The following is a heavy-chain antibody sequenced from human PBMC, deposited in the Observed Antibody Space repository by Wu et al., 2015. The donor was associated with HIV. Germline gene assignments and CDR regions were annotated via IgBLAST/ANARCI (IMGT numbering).Heavy chain of an antibody. CDR1: GGPFSGYY. J-gene: IGHJ3*02. D-gene: IGHD1-7*01. CDR3: AREAWNSLGWLGFDI. V-gene: IGHV4-34*01. CDR2: INHSGST. Sequence: QVQLQQWGAGLLKTSETLSLTCAVYGGPFSGYYWSWIRQPPGKGLEWVGEINHSGSTNYSPSLKSRVTISVDTSKNQFSLKLSSVTAADTAVYYCAREAWNSLGWLGFDIWGQGTMVTVSS.